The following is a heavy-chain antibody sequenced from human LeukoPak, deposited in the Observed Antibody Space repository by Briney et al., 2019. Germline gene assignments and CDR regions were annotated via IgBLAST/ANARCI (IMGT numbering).Heavy chain of an antibody. V-gene: IGHV4-39*07. CDR1: GGSISSAGSYY. D-gene: IGHD6-13*01. CDR3: ARGRFRSTWYFDF. CDR2: MSHSGST. Sequence: PSETLSLTCTLSGGSISSAGSYYWGWIRQPPGKGLEWIGSMSHSGSTYFNPSLESRGSILLDTSKRQFSLKVTFVSAADTAVYYCARGRFRSTWYFDFWGQGVLVTVS. J-gene: IGHJ4*02.